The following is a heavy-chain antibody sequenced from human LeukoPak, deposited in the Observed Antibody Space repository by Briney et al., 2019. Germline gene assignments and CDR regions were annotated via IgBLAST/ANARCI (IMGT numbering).Heavy chain of an antibody. CDR1: GYTFTSYA. V-gene: IGHV1-3*01. CDR3: ATLLVGALDAFDI. D-gene: IGHD1-26*01. CDR2: INAGNGNT. J-gene: IGHJ3*02. Sequence: ASVKVSCKASGYTFTSYAMHWVRQAPGQRLEWMGWINAGNGNTKYSQKFQGRVTMTEDTSTDTAYMELSSLRSEDTAVYYCATLLVGALDAFDIWGQGTMVTVSS.